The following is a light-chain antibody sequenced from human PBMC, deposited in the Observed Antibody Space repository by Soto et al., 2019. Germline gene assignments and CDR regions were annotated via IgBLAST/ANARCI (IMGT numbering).Light chain of an antibody. CDR2: WAS. CDR3: QQYYSTPPA. V-gene: IGKV4-1*01. Sequence: DIVMTQSPDSLAVSLGERATINCKSSQSVLYSSTNKNYLAWYQQKPGQPPKLLMYWASTRESGVPDRFSGSGSGTDFTLTISSLQAEDVAVYYCQQYYSTPPAFGQGTKLEMK. CDR1: QSVLYSSTNKNY. J-gene: IGKJ2*01.